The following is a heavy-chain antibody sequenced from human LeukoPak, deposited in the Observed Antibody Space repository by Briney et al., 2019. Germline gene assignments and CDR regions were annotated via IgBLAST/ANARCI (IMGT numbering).Heavy chain of an antibody. V-gene: IGHV1-2*02. CDR2: INPNSGGT. CDR3: ARRGSEWGATTDY. CDR1: GYTFTGYY. Sequence: GASVKVSCKASGYTFTGYYMHWVRQAPGQGLEWMGWINPNSGGTNYAQKFQGRVTMTRDTSISTAYMELSRLRSDDTAVYYCARRGSEWGATTDYWGQGTLVTVSS. J-gene: IGHJ4*02. D-gene: IGHD1-26*01.